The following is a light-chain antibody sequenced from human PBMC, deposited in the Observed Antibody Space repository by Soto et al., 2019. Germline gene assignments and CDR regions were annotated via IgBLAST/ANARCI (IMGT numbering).Light chain of an antibody. CDR2: GVT. Sequence: QSVLSQPASVSGSPGQSITMSCTGSSSDFGDDKYVSWYQQQPGKGPNLLIYGVTNRPSGVSNRFSGSKSGNTASLTISGLQGEDEADYFCGSFTTSRMWLFGGGTKVTVL. CDR3: GSFTTSRMWL. CDR1: SSDFGDDKY. V-gene: IGLV2-14*01. J-gene: IGLJ3*02.